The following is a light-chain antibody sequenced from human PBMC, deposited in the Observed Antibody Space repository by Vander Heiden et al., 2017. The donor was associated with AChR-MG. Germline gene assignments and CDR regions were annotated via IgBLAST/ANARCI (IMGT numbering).Light chain of an antibody. CDR1: SSDVGANNY. CDR2: DVT. V-gene: IGLV2-14*01. J-gene: IGLJ3*02. CDR3: SSYTTSSTWV. Sequence: QSALTQPASVSGSPGQSITISCTGTSSDVGANNYVSWYQQHPGKAPKRMIYDVTNRPSGVSNRFSGSKSGNTASLTISGLQAEDEAHYYCSSYTTSSTWVFGGGTKLTVI.